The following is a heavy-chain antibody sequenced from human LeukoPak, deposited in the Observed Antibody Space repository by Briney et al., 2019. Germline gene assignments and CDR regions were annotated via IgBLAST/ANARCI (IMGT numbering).Heavy chain of an antibody. Sequence: PGGSLRLSCAASGFTFDEYAMHWVRQAPGKGLEWVSGISWKSDNVGYADSVKGRFSISRDNAKKSLYLQMNTLRVEDTALYYCAKASGRSWYGDNYFDPWGQGTLVTVSS. CDR1: GFTFDEYA. J-gene: IGHJ5*02. CDR3: AKASGRSWYGDNYFDP. CDR2: ISWKSDNV. V-gene: IGHV3-9*01. D-gene: IGHD6-13*01.